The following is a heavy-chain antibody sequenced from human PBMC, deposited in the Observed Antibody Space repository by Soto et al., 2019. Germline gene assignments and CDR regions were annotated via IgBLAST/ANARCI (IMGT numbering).Heavy chain of an antibody. CDR3: ARDRVGGSYSFYYGMDV. J-gene: IGHJ6*02. CDR2: IWYDGSNK. CDR1: GFTFSSYG. Sequence: GGSLRLSCAASGFTFSSYGMHWVRQAPGKGLEWVAVIWYDGSNKYYADSVKGRFTISRDNSKNTLYLQMNSLRAEDTAVYYCARDRVGGSYSFYYGMDVWGQGTTVTVSS. D-gene: IGHD1-26*01. V-gene: IGHV3-33*01.